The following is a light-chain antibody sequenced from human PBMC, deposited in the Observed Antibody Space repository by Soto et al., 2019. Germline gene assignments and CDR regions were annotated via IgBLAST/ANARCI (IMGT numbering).Light chain of an antibody. J-gene: IGKJ1*01. CDR1: QRVSSY. CDR3: QQRSKWPRT. CDR2: DAS. Sequence: EIVLTQSPATLSLSPGERATLSCRASQRVSSYLAWYQQKPGQAPRLLLYDASNRATDIPARFSGSGSGTAFPLTISSLEPEDFAVYYCQQRSKWPRTFGQGTKVEIK. V-gene: IGKV3-11*01.